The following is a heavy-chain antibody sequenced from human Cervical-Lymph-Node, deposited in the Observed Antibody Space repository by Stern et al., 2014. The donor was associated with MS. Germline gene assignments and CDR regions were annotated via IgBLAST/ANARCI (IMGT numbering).Heavy chain of an antibody. J-gene: IGHJ4*02. CDR1: GYTFTSYA. Sequence: QVQLVQSGAEVKKPGASVKVSCKASGYTFTSYAMHWVRQAPGQRLEWMGWINAGNGNTKYSQKFQGRVTITRDTSASTAYMELSSLRSEDTAVYYCARDIPPIVGATWVYFDYWGQGTLVTVSS. CDR3: ARDIPPIVGATWVYFDY. D-gene: IGHD1-26*01. CDR2: INAGNGNT. V-gene: IGHV1-3*01.